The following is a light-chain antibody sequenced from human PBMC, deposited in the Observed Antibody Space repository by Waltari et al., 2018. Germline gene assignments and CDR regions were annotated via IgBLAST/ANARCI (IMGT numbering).Light chain of an antibody. CDR1: QSVSRT. J-gene: IGKJ1*01. V-gene: IGKV3-20*01. Sequence: IVLTPSPGTLALSPGERANPSCRASQSVSRTLAWYQQKPGPAPKLLIYGASIRATGIPDRFTGSGSGTVSSLTISSLEPDDFAIYFCQHYVRLPATFGQGTKVEIK. CDR2: GAS. CDR3: QHYVRLPAT.